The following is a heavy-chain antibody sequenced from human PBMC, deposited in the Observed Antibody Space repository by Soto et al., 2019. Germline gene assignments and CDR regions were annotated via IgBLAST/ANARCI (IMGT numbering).Heavy chain of an antibody. D-gene: IGHD2-2*01. J-gene: IGHJ4*02. Sequence: PSETLSLTCTVSGGSISSYYWSWIRQPPGKGLEWIGYIYYSGSTNYNPSLKSRVTISVDTSKNQFSLKLSSVTAADTAVYYCARRAGYCSSTSCYRLYYFDYWGQGTLVTVSS. V-gene: IGHV4-59*08. CDR1: GGSISSYY. CDR3: ARRAGYCSSTSCYRLYYFDY. CDR2: IYYSGST.